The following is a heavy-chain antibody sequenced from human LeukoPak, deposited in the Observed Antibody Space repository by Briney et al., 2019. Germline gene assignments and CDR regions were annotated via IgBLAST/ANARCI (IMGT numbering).Heavy chain of an antibody. D-gene: IGHD2-15*01. J-gene: IGHJ4*02. CDR3: ARGTPAFPFDY. CDR2: ISAYNGNT. Sequence: ASVKVSCKASGYTFTSYYMHWVRQAPGQGLEWMGWISAYNGNTNYAQKLQGRVTMTTDTSTSTAYMELRSLRSDDTAVYYCARGTPAFPFDYWGQGTLVTVSS. V-gene: IGHV1-18*04. CDR1: GYTFTSYY.